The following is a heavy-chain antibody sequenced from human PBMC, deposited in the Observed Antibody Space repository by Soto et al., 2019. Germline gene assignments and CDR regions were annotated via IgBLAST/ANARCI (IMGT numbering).Heavy chain of an antibody. Sequence: QVQLVQSGAEVKKPGSSVKVSCKASGGTFSSYTINWVRQAPGQGLKWMGRIIPILGIANYAQKFQGRVTITADKSTSTAYMELSSLRSEDTAVYYCARHYGDYNGGYWGQGTLVTVSS. V-gene: IGHV1-69*02. CDR2: IIPILGIA. CDR3: ARHYGDYNGGY. D-gene: IGHD4-17*01. CDR1: GGTFSSYT. J-gene: IGHJ4*02.